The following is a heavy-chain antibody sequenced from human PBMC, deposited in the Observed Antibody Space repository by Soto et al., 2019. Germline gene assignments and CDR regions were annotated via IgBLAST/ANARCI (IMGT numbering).Heavy chain of an antibody. CDR2: VIPLFDTA. CDR3: ATGGHNDSYNFYHGRDV. D-gene: IGHD3-22*01. Sequence: QVQVVQSGAEVKKPGSSVKVSCKVSGGIFTNNAISWVRQAPGQGLEWLGGVIPLFDTAYYAQIFPGRLRISADGATTTAYMELSVLTSADTAVYFCATGGHNDSYNFYHGRDVWGQGTTVTVS. CDR1: GGIFTNNA. J-gene: IGHJ6*02. V-gene: IGHV1-69*01.